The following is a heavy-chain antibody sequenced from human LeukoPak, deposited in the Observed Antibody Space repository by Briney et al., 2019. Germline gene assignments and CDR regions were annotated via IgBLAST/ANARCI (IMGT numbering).Heavy chain of an antibody. J-gene: IGHJ4*02. CDR3: ARDFFYSSSWYGLDY. D-gene: IGHD6-13*01. CDR1: GGSIGSYY. V-gene: IGHV4-4*07. CDR2: IYTSGST. Sequence: SETLSLTCTVSGGSIGSYYWSWIRQPAGKGLEWIGRIYTSGSTNYNPSLKSRVTMSVDTSKNQFSLKLSSVTAADTAVYYCARDFFYSSSWYGLDYWGQGTLVTVSS.